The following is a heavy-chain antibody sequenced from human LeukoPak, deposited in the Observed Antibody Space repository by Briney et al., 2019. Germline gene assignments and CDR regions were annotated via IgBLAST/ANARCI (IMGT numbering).Heavy chain of an antibody. J-gene: IGHJ4*02. Sequence: PGGSLRLSCAASGFTFSDYYMSWIRQAPGKGLEWVSYISSSGFTIYYADSVKGRFTISRDNSKNTLYLQMNSLRAEDTAVYYCARDHCSSTSCYLSAYYFDYWGQGTLVTVSS. CDR2: ISSSGFTI. CDR3: ARDHCSSTSCYLSAYYFDY. D-gene: IGHD2-2*01. CDR1: GFTFSDYY. V-gene: IGHV3-11*04.